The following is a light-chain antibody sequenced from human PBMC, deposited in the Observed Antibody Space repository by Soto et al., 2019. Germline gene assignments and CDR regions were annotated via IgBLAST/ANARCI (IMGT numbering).Light chain of an antibody. CDR2: EVS. CDR3: ASYTVRKSWV. CDR1: SSDVGAYNF. J-gene: IGLJ3*02. V-gene: IGLV2-14*01. Sequence: QSALTQPASVSGSPGQSITISCTGTSSDVGAYNFVSWYQQHPGKAPKLMIYEVSNRPSGVSNRFSGSKSGNTASLTISGLQPEDEADYYCASYTVRKSWVFGGGTKVTVL.